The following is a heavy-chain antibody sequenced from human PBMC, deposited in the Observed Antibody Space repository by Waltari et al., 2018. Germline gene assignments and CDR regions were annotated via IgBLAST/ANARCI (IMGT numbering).Heavy chain of an antibody. CDR3: ARDRGYYFFDP. V-gene: IGHV4-38-2*02. CDR1: GYSISGGYY. Sequence: QVQLQESGPGLVKPSETLSLTCAVSGYSISGGYYWGWIRQPPGKGLEWIGVIFHSGSTYYNPSLKSRVTISVDTSKNQLSLKLNSVTAADTAVYYCARDRGYYFFDPWGQGTLVTVSS. CDR2: IFHSGST. J-gene: IGHJ5*02. D-gene: IGHD3-22*01.